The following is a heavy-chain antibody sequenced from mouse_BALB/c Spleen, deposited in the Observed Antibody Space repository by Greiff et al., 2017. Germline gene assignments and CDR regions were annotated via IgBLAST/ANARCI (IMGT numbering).Heavy chain of an antibody. J-gene: IGHJ4*01. Sequence: EVNVVESGGGLVKPGGSLKLSCAASGFAFSSYDMSWVRQTPEKRLEWVAYISSGGGSTYYPDTVKGRFTISRDNAKNTLYLQMSSLKSEDTAMYYCARHDGGNYAVVAMDYWGQGTSVTVSS. V-gene: IGHV5-12-1*01. D-gene: IGHD2-1*01. CDR3: ARHDGGNYAVVAMDY. CDR1: GFAFSSYD. CDR2: ISSGGGST.